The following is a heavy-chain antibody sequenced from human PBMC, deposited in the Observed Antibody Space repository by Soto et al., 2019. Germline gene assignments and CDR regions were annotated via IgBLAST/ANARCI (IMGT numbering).Heavy chain of an antibody. J-gene: IGHJ5*02. CDR3: ARGSYYYDSSVVGWFDP. CDR2: ISYDGSNK. V-gene: IGHV3-30*03. D-gene: IGHD3-22*01. Sequence: GGSLRLSCAGSGFTFSNYGVHWVRQAPGKGPEWVAVISYDGSNKYYADSVKGRFTISRDNSKNTLYLQMNSLRAEDTAVYYCARGSYYYDSSVVGWFDPWGQGTLVTVSS. CDR1: GFTFSNYG.